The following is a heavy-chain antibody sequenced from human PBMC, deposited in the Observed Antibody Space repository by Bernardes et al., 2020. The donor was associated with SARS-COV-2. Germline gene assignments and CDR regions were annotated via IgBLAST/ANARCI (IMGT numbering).Heavy chain of an antibody. V-gene: IGHV1-18*01. CDR2: ISAYNGNT. Sequence: ASVKVSCKASGYTLTRHGISWVRQAPGQGLEWMGGISAYNGNTNYAQKLQGRVTMTTDTSTSTAYMELRSLRSDDTAVDYCARDLRVPKFDYWGQGTLVTVSS. CDR1: GYTLTRHG. CDR3: ARDLRVPKFDY. D-gene: IGHD1-1*01. J-gene: IGHJ4*02.